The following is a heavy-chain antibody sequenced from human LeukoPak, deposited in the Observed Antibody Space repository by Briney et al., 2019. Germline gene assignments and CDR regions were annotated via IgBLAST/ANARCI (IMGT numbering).Heavy chain of an antibody. Sequence: ASVKVSCKASGYTFTGYYMHWVRQAPGQGLEWMGWINPSSGGTNYAQKFQGRVTMTRDTSISTAYMELSRLRSDDTAVYYCARKGIAVCAFDIWGQGTMVTVSS. J-gene: IGHJ3*02. CDR1: GYTFTGYY. CDR3: ARKGIAVCAFDI. V-gene: IGHV1-2*02. D-gene: IGHD6-19*01. CDR2: INPSSGGT.